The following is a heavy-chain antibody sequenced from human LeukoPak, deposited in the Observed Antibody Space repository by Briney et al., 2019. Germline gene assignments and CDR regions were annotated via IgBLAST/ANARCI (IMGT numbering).Heavy chain of an antibody. CDR1: GYTFTGYY. D-gene: IGHD3-22*01. J-gene: IGHJ6*02. CDR3: ARDYYDSSGYYYYYGMAV. V-gene: IGHV1-2*04. CDR2: INPNSGGT. Sequence: ASVKVSCKASGYTFTGYYMHWVRQAPGQGLEWMGWINPNSGGTNYAQKFQGWVTMTRDTSISTAYMELSRLRSDDTAVYYCARDYYDSSGYYYYYGMAVWGQGTTVTVSS.